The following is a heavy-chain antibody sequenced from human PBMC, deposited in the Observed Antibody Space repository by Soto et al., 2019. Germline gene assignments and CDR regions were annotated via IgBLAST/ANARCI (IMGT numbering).Heavy chain of an antibody. V-gene: IGHV3-9*01. J-gene: IGHJ3*02. CDR2: ISWNSGSI. D-gene: IGHD6-19*01. CDR3: AKDIGYSSAWKAFDI. CDR1: GFTFDEYA. Sequence: SLRLSCAASGFTFDEYAMHWVRQAPGKGLEWVSGISWNSGSIGYADSVKGRFTISRDNAKNSLYLQMNSLRAEDTALYYCAKDIGYSSAWKAFDIWGQGTMVTVSS.